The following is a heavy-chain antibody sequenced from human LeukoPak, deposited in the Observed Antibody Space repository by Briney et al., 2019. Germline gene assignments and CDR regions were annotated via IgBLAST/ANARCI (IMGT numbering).Heavy chain of an antibody. CDR2: ISSSGSTI. J-gene: IGHJ4*02. Sequence: PGGSLRLSCAASGFTFSDYYMSWIRQAPGKGPEWVSYISSSGSTIYYADSVKGRFTISRDNAKNSLYLQMNSLRAEDTAVYYCARAEGLVVVAATIDYWGQGTLVTVSS. D-gene: IGHD2-15*01. CDR1: GFTFSDYY. CDR3: ARAEGLVVVAATIDY. V-gene: IGHV3-11*04.